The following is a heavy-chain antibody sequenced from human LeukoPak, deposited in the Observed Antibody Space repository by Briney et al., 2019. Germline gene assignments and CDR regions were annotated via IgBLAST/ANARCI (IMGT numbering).Heavy chain of an antibody. J-gene: IGHJ4*02. CDR1: GFTFSSYA. Sequence: GGSLRLSCAASGFTFSSYAMSWVRQAPGKGLEWVSAISGSGGSTYYADSVKGRFTISRDNSKNTLYLQMNSLRAEDTAVYYCAKSGMATSGRFLEWLFYGYWGQGTLVTVSS. D-gene: IGHD3-3*01. V-gene: IGHV3-23*01. CDR2: ISGSGGST. CDR3: AKSGMATSGRFLEWLFYGY.